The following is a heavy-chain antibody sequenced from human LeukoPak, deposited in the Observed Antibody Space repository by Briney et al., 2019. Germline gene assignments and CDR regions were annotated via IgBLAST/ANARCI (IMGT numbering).Heavy chain of an antibody. V-gene: IGHV3-11*04. J-gene: IGHJ5*02. D-gene: IGHD4-23*01. CDR1: GFTYSDYY. CDR3: ARADYGGNSGWFDP. CDR2: ISSSGSTI. Sequence: PGGSLRLSCAASGFTYSDYYMSWIRQAPGKGLEWVSYISSSGSTIYYADSVKGRFTISRDNAKNSLYLQMNSLRAEDTAVYYCARADYGGNSGWFDPWGRGTLVTVSS.